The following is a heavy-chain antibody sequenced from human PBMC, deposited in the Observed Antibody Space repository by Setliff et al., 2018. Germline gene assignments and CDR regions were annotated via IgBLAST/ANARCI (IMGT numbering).Heavy chain of an antibody. Sequence: GGSLRLSCAASGFAFRTHPMHWVRQAPGKGLEWLAVTSYDGINQYYADSVKGRFTISRDNSKNTLYLQMSSLRAEDTAVYYCAKDPLLKGRYFDPFYFEYWGQGTLVTVSS. CDR1: GFAFRTHP. D-gene: IGHD3-9*01. J-gene: IGHJ4*02. CDR3: AKDPLLKGRYFDPFYFEY. CDR2: TSYDGINQ. V-gene: IGHV3-30*07.